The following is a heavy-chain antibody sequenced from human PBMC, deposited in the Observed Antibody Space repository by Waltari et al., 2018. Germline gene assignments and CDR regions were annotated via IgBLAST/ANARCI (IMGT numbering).Heavy chain of an antibody. CDR3: ARVATKTYSSPVPGRPYYYGMDV. CDR2: INSDGSST. CDR1: GFTFSRYW. Sequence: EEQLVESGGGLAQPGESLRLSCAASGFTFSRYWMDWVRQAPGKGLVWVSRINSDGSSTTYAYSVKGRFTISRDNAKNTLYVQMNRRRAEDTAVYYCARVATKTYSSPVPGRPYYYGMDVWGQGTTVTVSS. V-gene: IGHV3-74*01. D-gene: IGHD3-22*01. J-gene: IGHJ6*02.